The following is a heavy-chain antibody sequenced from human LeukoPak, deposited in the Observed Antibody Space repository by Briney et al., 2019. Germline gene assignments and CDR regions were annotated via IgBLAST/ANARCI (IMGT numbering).Heavy chain of an antibody. Sequence: PGGSLRLSCAASGFTFDDYAMHWVRQAPGKGLEWVSGISWNSGSIGYADSVKGRFTISRDNAKNSLYLQMNSLRAEDTALYYCAEYPTGPWGQGTLVTVSS. CDR1: GFTFDDYA. V-gene: IGHV3-9*01. D-gene: IGHD6-6*01. J-gene: IGHJ5*02. CDR2: ISWNSGSI. CDR3: AEYPTGP.